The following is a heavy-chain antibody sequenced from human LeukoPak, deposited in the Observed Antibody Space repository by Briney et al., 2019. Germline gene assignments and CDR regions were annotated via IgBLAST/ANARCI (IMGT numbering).Heavy chain of an antibody. V-gene: IGHV4-39*07. CDR3: ARGSYSGSFMFDP. CDR2: IYYSGST. CDR1: GGSISSSSYY. D-gene: IGHD1-26*01. Sequence: SETLSLTCTVSGGSISSSSYYWGWIRQPPGKGLEWIGSIYYSGSTYYNPSLKSRVTISVDTSKNQFSLKLSSVTAADTAVYYCARGSYSGSFMFDPWGQGTLVTVSS. J-gene: IGHJ5*02.